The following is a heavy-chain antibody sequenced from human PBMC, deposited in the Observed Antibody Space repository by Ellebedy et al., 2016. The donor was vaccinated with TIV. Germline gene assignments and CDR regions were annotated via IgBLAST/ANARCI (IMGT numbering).Heavy chain of an antibody. CDR1: GYTFTSYG. J-gene: IGHJ6*02. Sequence: ASVKVSCKASGYTFTSYGIGWVRQAPGQGLEWMGWVSVYNDNTNYAQKVQDRVTMTTDTSTRTAYMELRSLRSDDTAVYYCAREFSALWFGESLSGMDVWGQGTTVTVSS. D-gene: IGHD3-10*01. CDR2: VSVYNDNT. V-gene: IGHV1-18*01. CDR3: AREFSALWFGESLSGMDV.